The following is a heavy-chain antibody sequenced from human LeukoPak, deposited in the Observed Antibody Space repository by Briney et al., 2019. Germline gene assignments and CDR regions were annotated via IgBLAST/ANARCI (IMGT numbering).Heavy chain of an antibody. CDR3: ASWFGSSLGRYYYYYYMDV. CDR1: GYTFTSYG. Sequence: GASVKVSCKASGYTFTSYGISWVRQAPGQGLEWMGGIIPIFGTANYAQKFQGRVTITADESTSTAYMELSSLRSEDTAVYYCASWFGSSLGRYYYYYYMDVWGKGTTVTVSS. CDR2: IIPIFGTA. V-gene: IGHV1-69*13. D-gene: IGHD6-13*01. J-gene: IGHJ6*03.